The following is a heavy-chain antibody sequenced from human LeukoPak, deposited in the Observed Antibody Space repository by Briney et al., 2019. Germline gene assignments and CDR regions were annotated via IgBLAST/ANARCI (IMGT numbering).Heavy chain of an antibody. D-gene: IGHD6-19*01. CDR2: INSDGSST. J-gene: IGHJ4*02. Sequence: PGESLRLSCAASGFTFSSYWMHWVRQAPGKGLVWVSRINSDGSSTSYADSVKGRFTISRDNAKNTLYLQMNSLRAEDTAVYYCARGPRYSSGWYFDYWGQGTLVTVSS. CDR1: GFTFSSYW. CDR3: ARGPRYSSGWYFDY. V-gene: IGHV3-74*01.